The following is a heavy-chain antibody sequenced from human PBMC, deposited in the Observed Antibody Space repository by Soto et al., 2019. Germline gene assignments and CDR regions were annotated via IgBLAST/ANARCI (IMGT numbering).Heavy chain of an antibody. J-gene: IGHJ4*02. CDR3: ARGRTVRDHDDFDL. CDR1: GFTFSSYS. Sequence: QVQLVESGGGVVQPGRSLRLSCAASGFTFSSYSMHWVRQAPGKGLEWVAAMSYDGNSKYFADPVKGRFTISRDNSNNTLSLQMNSLGAEDPAVYYCARGRTVRDHDDFDLWGQGTLVTVSS. D-gene: IGHD2-21*01. CDR2: MSYDGNSK. V-gene: IGHV3-30-3*01.